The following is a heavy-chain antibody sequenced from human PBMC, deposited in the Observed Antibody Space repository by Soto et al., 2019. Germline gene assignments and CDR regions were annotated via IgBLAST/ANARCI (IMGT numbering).Heavy chain of an antibody. J-gene: IGHJ4*02. CDR2: ISSNGVST. Sequence: GGSLRLSCSVFGFTFSSYAMHWVRQAPGKGLQYVSSISSNGVSTYYADSVKGRFTISRDNSKNTLYLQMSSLRVEDTAVYYCVKDRYVDYWGQVPLVTVSS. V-gene: IGHV3-64D*06. CDR1: GFTFSSYA. CDR3: VKDRYVDY.